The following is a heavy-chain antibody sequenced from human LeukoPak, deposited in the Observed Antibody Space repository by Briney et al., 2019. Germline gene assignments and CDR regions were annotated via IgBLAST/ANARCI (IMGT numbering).Heavy chain of an antibody. Sequence: GGSLRLSCAASGFTFSSYWMHWVRQAPGKGLVWVSRINTDGSTTTYADSVEGRFTISRDNAKNTLYLQMNSLRAEDTAVYYCAGNRAGWFDPWGQGTLVTVSS. CDR2: INTDGSTT. CDR1: GFTFSSYW. CDR3: AGNRAGWFDP. J-gene: IGHJ5*02. D-gene: IGHD2/OR15-2a*01. V-gene: IGHV3-74*01.